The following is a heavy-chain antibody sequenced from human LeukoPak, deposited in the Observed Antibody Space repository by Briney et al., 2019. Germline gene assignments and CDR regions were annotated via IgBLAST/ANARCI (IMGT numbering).Heavy chain of an antibody. CDR2: INPSGGST. J-gene: IGHJ4*02. CDR3: ARDRGLWLGAPLGAGADY. Sequence: ASVKVSCKASGYTFTSYYMHWVRQAPGQGLEWMGIINPSGGSTSYAQKFQGRVTMTTDTSTSTAYMELRSLRSDDTAVYYWARDRGLWLGAPLGAGADYGGQGTRVPVPS. V-gene: IGHV1-46*01. CDR1: GYTFTSYY. D-gene: IGHD3-10*01.